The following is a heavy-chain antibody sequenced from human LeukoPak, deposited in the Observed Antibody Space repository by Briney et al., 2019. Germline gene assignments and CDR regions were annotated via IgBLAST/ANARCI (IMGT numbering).Heavy chain of an antibody. J-gene: IGHJ6*04. CDR1: GHTFTGYY. CDR3: ARGDILTGYYLYYYGMDV. V-gene: IGHV1-2*04. D-gene: IGHD3-9*01. Sequence: ASVKVSCKASGHTFTGYYMHWVRQAPGQGLEWMGWINPNSGGTNYAQKFQGWVTMTRDTSISTAYMELSRLRSDDTAVYYCARGDILTGYYLYYYGMDVWGKGTTVTVSS. CDR2: INPNSGGT.